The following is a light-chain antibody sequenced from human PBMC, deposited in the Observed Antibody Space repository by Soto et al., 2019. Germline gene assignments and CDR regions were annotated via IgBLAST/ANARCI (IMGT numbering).Light chain of an antibody. CDR2: DTS. J-gene: IGKJ5*01. Sequence: EIVMTQSPATLSVSPGERATLSCRDSQSVSIKLAWYQKKPGQAPSLLIYDTSTRATGIPGRFSGSGSGTEFTLTIISLQSEDFAVYYCQQYNYWPPITFGQGTRLEIK. V-gene: IGKV3-15*01. CDR3: QQYNYWPPIT. CDR1: QSVSIK.